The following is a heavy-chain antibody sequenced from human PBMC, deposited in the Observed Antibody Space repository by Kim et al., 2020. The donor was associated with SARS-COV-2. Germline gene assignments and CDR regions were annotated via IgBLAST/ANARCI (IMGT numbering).Heavy chain of an antibody. V-gene: IGHV5-51*01. D-gene: IGHD3-10*01. CDR3: ARHWNYGSGSCFDY. Sequence: SPSFQGQVTISADESISTAYLQWSSLKASDTAMYYCARHWNYGSGSCFDYWGQGTLVTVSS. J-gene: IGHJ4*02.